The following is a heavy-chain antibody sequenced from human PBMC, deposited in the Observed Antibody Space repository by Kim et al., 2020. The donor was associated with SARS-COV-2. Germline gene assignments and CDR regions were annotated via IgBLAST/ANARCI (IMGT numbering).Heavy chain of an antibody. Sequence: SQTLSLTCAISGDSVSSNSAAWNWIRQSPSRGLEWLGRTYYRSKWYNDYAVSVKSRITINPDTSKNQFSLQLNSVTPEDTAVYYCAREKRDRRLQGGDFDYWGQGTLVTVSS. D-gene: IGHD4-4*01. CDR1: GDSVSSNSAA. CDR2: TYYRSKWYN. J-gene: IGHJ4*02. V-gene: IGHV6-1*01. CDR3: AREKRDRRLQGGDFDY.